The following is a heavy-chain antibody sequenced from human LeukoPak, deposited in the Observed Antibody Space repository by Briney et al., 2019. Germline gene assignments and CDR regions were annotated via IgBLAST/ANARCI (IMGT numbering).Heavy chain of an antibody. J-gene: IGHJ2*01. D-gene: IGHD3-9*01. CDR2: MHHSGST. Sequence: PSETLSLTCTVSGGSISSGAYYWSWIRQPPTKGLGWIGYMHHSGSTNYNSSLKSRVTISVDRSKNQFSLKLSSVTAADTAVYYCARADKSPGWYFDLWGRGTLVTVSS. CDR3: ARADKSPGWYFDL. V-gene: IGHV4-30-2*01. CDR1: GGSISSGAYY.